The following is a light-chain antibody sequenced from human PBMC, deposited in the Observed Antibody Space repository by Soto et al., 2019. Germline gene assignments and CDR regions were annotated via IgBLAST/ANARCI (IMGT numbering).Light chain of an antibody. CDR2: DVN. Sequence: QSVLTQPRSVSGSPGQSVTISCTGTSSDVGAYNSVSWYQQHPGKAPKLMVYDVNKRPSGVPDRFSGSKSGNTASLTISGLPAEDEADYYCCSYAGSNIFMLVGGGTKLTVL. CDR1: SSDVGAYNS. J-gene: IGLJ2*01. V-gene: IGLV2-11*01. CDR3: CSYAGSNIFML.